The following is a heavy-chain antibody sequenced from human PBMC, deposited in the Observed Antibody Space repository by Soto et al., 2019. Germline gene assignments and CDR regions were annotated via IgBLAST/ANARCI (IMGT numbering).Heavy chain of an antibody. D-gene: IGHD2-15*01. J-gene: IGHJ4*02. Sequence: QVQLQESGPGLVKPSETLSLTCTVSGGSISSYYWSWIRQPPGKGLEWIGYIYYSGSTNYNPSLTSRFTISVDTSKNQFSLKLSSVTAADTAVYYCARHGGYCSGGSCYSANFDYWGQGTLVTVSS. CDR1: GGSISSYY. V-gene: IGHV4-59*08. CDR3: ARHGGYCSGGSCYSANFDY. CDR2: IYYSGST.